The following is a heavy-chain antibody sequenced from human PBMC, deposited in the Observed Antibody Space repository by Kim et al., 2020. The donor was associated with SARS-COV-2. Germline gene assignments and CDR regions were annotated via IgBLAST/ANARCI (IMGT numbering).Heavy chain of an antibody. Sequence: GGSLRLSCVASGFTFSNYAMSWVRQAPGKGLEWVSIISGSDGSTYYVDSVKGRFTVSRDNSKDTLYLQMNSLRGEDTAVYYCAKGCCCSISSDGTYF. V-gene: IGHV3-23*01. J-gene: IGHJ1*01. CDR2: ISGSDGST. D-gene: IGHD2-2*01. CDR1: GFTFSNYA. CDR3: AKGCCCSISSDGTYF.